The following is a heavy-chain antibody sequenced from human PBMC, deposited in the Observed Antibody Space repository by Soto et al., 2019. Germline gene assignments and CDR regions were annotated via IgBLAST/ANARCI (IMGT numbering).Heavy chain of an antibody. V-gene: IGHV3-30*18. CDR3: AKGWGKVVDY. J-gene: IGHJ4*02. D-gene: IGHD3-16*01. CDR2: ISYDGSNK. Sequence: QVQLVESGGGVVQPGRSLRLSCAASGFTFSSYGMHWVRQAPGKGLEWVAVISYDGSNKYYADSVKGRFTISRDNSKNTLYLQMDSLRAEDRAVYYCAKGWGKVVDYRGQGTLVTVSS. CDR1: GFTFSSYG.